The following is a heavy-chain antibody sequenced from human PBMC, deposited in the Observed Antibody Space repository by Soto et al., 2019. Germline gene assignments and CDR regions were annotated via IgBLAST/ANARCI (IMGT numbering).Heavy chain of an antibody. D-gene: IGHD2-15*01. CDR1: GFTFSSYS. J-gene: IGHJ6*02. CDR2: ISSSSRYI. CDR3: ARDRLVAATSAPPYCYYGMDV. Sequence: SLRLSCATSGFTFSSYSMNWVRQAPGMGLEWVSSISSSSRYIYYADSVRGRFTISRDNAKNSLYLQINSLRAEDTAVYYCARDRLVAATSAPPYCYYGMDVWGQGTTVTVSS. V-gene: IGHV3-21*01.